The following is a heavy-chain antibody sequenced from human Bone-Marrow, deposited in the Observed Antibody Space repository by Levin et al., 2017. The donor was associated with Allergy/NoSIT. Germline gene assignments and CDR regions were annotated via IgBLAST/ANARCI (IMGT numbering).Heavy chain of an antibody. Sequence: SVKVSCKASGGTFSSYAISWVRQAPGQGLEWMGGIIPIFGTANYAQKFQGRVTITADESTSTAYMELSSLRSEDTAVYYCARVLDYGAGSLSFWGQGTLVTVSS. V-gene: IGHV1-69*13. CDR2: IIPIFGTA. J-gene: IGHJ4*02. D-gene: IGHD3-10*01. CDR3: ARVLDYGAGSLSF. CDR1: GGTFSSYA.